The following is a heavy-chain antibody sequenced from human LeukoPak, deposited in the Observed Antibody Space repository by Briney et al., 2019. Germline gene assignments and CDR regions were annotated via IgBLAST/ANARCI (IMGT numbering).Heavy chain of an antibody. Sequence: GSLRLSCAASGFTFSSYAMSWVRQTPGKGLEWVGEILHNGSTDYNPSLKSRVTISIDVSKNQFSLKLRSVTAADTAMYYCARDVFVASDAFDIWGHGTMVSVSS. J-gene: IGHJ3*02. CDR1: GFTFSSYA. CDR2: ILHNGST. CDR3: ARDVFVASDAFDI. V-gene: IGHV4-34*12. D-gene: IGHD5-12*01.